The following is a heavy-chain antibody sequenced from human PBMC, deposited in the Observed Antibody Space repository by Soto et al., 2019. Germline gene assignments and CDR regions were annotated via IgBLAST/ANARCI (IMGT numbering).Heavy chain of an antibody. CDR1: GFTFSSYA. CDR3: AKASDGFWSGYSSV. CDR2: ISGSGGST. D-gene: IGHD3-3*01. J-gene: IGHJ4*02. V-gene: IGHV3-23*01. Sequence: GGSLRLSCAASGFTFSSYAMSWVRQAPGKGLEWVSAISGSGGSTYYADSVKGRFTISRDNSKNTLYLQMNSLRAEDTAVYYCAKASDGFWSGYSSVWGQGTLVTVSS.